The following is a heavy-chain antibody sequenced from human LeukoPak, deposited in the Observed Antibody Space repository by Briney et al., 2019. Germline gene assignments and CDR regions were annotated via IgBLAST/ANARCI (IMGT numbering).Heavy chain of an antibody. CDR2: VYSSGST. CDR3: ARGPDSAKVGY. J-gene: IGHJ4*02. CDR1: GASITNGDFY. Sequence: ASETLSLTCTVSGASITNGDFYCNWTRQHPGKGLEWIGYVYSSGSTYYNPSLRGRVSISVDTSKNQFSLKLSSVTAADTAIYYCARGPDSAKVGYWGQGTLVTVSS. V-gene: IGHV4-31*03. D-gene: IGHD2-15*01.